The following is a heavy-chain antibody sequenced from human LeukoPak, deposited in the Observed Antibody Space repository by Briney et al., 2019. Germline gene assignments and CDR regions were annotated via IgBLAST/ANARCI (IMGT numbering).Heavy chain of an antibody. J-gene: IGHJ4*02. V-gene: IGHV3-30*18. CDR3: AKEYYDILTGYSPLWDY. CDR1: GFTFSSYG. D-gene: IGHD3-9*01. Sequence: GGSLRLSCAASGFTFSSYGMHWVRQAPGKGLEWVAVISCDGSNKYYADSVKGRFTISRDNSKNTLYLQMNSLRAEDTAVYYCAKEYYDILTGYSPLWDYWGQGTLVTVSS. CDR2: ISCDGSNK.